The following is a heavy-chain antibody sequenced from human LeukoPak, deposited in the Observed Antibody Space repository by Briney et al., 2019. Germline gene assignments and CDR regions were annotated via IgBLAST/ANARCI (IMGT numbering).Heavy chain of an antibody. D-gene: IGHD5-18*01. J-gene: IGHJ6*04. CDR3: ARKRMDTAMVSYYYYGMDV. V-gene: IGHV1-69*06. CDR1: GGTFSSYA. CDR2: IIPIFGTA. Sequence: SVKVSCKASGGTFSSYAISWVRQAPGQGLEWMGGIIPIFGTADYAQKFQGRVTITADKSTSTAYMELSSLRSEDTAVYYCARKRMDTAMVSYYYYGMDVWGKGTTVTVSS.